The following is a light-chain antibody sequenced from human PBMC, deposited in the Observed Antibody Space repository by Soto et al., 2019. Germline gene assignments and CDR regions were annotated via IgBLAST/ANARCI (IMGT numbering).Light chain of an antibody. J-gene: IGKJ1*01. CDR3: QQYGSPTWT. Sequence: EIVLTQPPGTLSLSPGERATLSCRASQSVSSSYLAWYQQKPGQAPRLLIYGASSRATGIPDRFSGSGSGTDFTLTISRLEPEDFAVYYCQQYGSPTWTFGQGTKVDI. V-gene: IGKV3-20*01. CDR1: QSVSSSY. CDR2: GAS.